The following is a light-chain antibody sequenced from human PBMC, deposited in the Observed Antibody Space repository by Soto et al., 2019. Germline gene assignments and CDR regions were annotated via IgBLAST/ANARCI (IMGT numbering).Light chain of an antibody. CDR3: QSYDSSILV. CDR1: SGSTDSNF. J-gene: IGLJ3*02. CDR2: EDH. V-gene: IGLV6-57*03. Sequence: NFMLTQPHSVSESPGKTVTISCTRSSGSTDSNFVQWYQQRPGSAPTTVIYEDHQRPSGVPDRFSGSIDSSSNSASLTISGLKTEDEADYYCQSYDSSILVFGGGTKLTVL.